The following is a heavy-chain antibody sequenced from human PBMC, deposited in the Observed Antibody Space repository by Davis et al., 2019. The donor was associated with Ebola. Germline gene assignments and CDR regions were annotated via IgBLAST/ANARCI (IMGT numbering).Heavy chain of an antibody. Sequence: SETLSLTCTASGGSISSYYWSWIRQLPGKGLEWIGFIHYSGSTYYNPSPKSRVTISVDTSKNQSSLKLSSVTAADTAVYYCAGQLLGTGWFDPWGQGTLVTVSS. CDR1: GGSISSYY. CDR2: IHYSGST. D-gene: IGHD5-18*01. J-gene: IGHJ5*02. V-gene: IGHV4-59*04. CDR3: AGQLLGTGWFDP.